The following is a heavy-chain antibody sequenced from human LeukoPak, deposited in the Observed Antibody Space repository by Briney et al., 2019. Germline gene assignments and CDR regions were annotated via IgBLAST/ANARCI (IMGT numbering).Heavy chain of an antibody. V-gene: IGHV3-23*01. D-gene: IGHD3-10*01. CDR2: ISGGGSST. J-gene: IGHJ4*02. CDR1: GFTFSSYA. CDR3: AKMDFGSGGYYILNSPDY. Sequence: GGSLRLSCAASGFTFSSYAMSWVRQAPGEGLEWVSGISGGGSSTYYADSVKGRFTISRDNSKNTLYLQVNSLRADDTAVYYCAKMDFGSGGYYILNSPDYWGQGTLVTVSS.